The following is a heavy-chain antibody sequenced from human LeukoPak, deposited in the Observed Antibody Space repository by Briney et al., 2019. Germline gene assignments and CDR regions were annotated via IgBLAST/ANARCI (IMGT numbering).Heavy chain of an antibody. J-gene: IGHJ3*02. Sequence: GGSLRLSCAASGFTFSSYSMTWVRQAPGKGLEWVSSISSSSSYIYYADSVKGRFTISRDNAKNSLYLQMNSLRAEDTAVYYCARDAGVELRAGAFDIWGQGTMVTVSS. CDR1: GFTFSSYS. CDR2: ISSSSSYI. D-gene: IGHD3-10*01. CDR3: ARDAGVELRAGAFDI. V-gene: IGHV3-21*01.